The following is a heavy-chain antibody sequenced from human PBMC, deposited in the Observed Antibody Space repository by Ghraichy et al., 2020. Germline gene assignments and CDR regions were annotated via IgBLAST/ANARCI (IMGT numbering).Heavy chain of an antibody. V-gene: IGHV4-34*01. CDR1: GGSFSGYY. D-gene: IGHD6-13*01. CDR3: ARHARGGGSSWYLDWFDP. J-gene: IGHJ5*02. Sequence: SETLSLTCAVYGGSFSGYYWSWIRQPPGKGLEWIGEINHSGSTNYNPSLKSRVTISVDTSKNQFSLKLSSVTAADTAVYYCARHARGGGSSWYLDWFDPWGQGTLVTVSS. CDR2: INHSGST.